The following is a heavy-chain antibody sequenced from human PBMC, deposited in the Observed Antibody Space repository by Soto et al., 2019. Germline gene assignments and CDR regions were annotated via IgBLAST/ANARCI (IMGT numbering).Heavy chain of an antibody. CDR1: GGSFICYY. CDR3: ARGNDFWSGSYADYYYYGMDV. CDR2: INHSGST. J-gene: IGHJ6*02. V-gene: IGHV4-34*01. D-gene: IGHD3-3*01. Sequence: LSLTCAVYGGSFICYYWSWIRQPPGNVLEWIGEINHSGSTNYNPSLKSRVTISVDTSKNQFSLKLSSVTAADTAVYYCARGNDFWSGSYADYYYYGMDVWGQGTMVTVSS.